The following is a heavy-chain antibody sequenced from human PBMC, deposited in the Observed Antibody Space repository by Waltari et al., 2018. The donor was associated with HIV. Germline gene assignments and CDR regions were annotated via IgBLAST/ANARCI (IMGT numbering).Heavy chain of an antibody. J-gene: IGHJ4*02. D-gene: IGHD6-19*01. V-gene: IGHV3-11*01. CDR2: ISRSGNRT. CDR3: ARGRQWLAFDF. Sequence: QMQLVESGGRLVKPGGSLRLSCAASGFAFTDSYMTWVRQPPGKGLECVAYISRSGNRTYYADSVRGRFNISRDNAAKFLYLQMDSLRVDDTATYYCARGRQWLAFDFWGQGNVVAVSS. CDR1: GFAFTDSY.